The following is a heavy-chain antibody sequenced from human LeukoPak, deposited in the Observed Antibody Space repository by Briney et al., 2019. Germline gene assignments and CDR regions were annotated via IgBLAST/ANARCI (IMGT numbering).Heavy chain of an antibody. V-gene: IGHV4-59*01. J-gene: IGHJ3*02. CDR1: GGSISSYY. D-gene: IGHD2-15*01. CDR2: IYYSGST. Sequence: SETLSLTCPVSGGSISSYYWSWIRQPPGKGLEWIGYIYYSGSTNYNPSLKTRAPISVDTSKNQFSLKLSSVTAADTAVYYCARAGAGYCSGGSCDDAFDIWGQGTMVTVSS. CDR3: ARAGAGYCSGGSCDDAFDI.